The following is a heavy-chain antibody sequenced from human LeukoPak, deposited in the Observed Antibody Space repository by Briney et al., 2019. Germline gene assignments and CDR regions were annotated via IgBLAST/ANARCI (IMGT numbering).Heavy chain of an antibody. D-gene: IGHD4-17*01. CDR3: ARDSLSNGDYVP. J-gene: IGHJ5*02. V-gene: IGHV1-46*01. CDR2: INPSGGST. CDR1: GYTFTSYY. Sequence: ASVKVSCKASGYTFTSYYMHWVRQAPGQGLEWMGIINPSGGSTSYAQKFQGRVTMTRDTSTSTVYMELSSLISEDTAVYYCARDSLSNGDYVPWGPGTLATVSS.